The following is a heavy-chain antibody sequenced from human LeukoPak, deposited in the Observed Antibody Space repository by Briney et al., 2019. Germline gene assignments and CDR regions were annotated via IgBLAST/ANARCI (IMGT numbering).Heavy chain of an antibody. D-gene: IGHD3-22*01. CDR1: GFTFSSYG. CDR3: ATYYYDSSGFGD. CDR2: IWYDGSNK. V-gene: IGHV3-30*02. Sequence: GGSLRLSCAASGFTFSSYGMHWVRQAPGKGLEWVAVIWYDGSNKYYADSVEGRFTISRDNSKNTLYLQMNSLRAEDTAVYYCATYYYDSSGFGDWGQGTLVTVSS. J-gene: IGHJ4*02.